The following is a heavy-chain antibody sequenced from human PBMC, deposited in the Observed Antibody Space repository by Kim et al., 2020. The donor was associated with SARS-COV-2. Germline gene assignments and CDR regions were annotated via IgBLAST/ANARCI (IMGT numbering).Heavy chain of an antibody. D-gene: IGHD2-2*02. J-gene: IGHJ4*02. Sequence: GGSLRLSCAASGFTFSSYGMNWVRQAPGKGLEWVSTIGGGGASTFYADSVKGRFTISRDNSKNTLYLHMSSLRAEDTAVYYCAKRGGCCNSHSCYMDYWGQGTRVTVSS. CDR1: GFTFSSYG. V-gene: IGHV3-23*01. CDR3: AKRGGCCNSHSCYMDY. CDR2: IGGGGAST.